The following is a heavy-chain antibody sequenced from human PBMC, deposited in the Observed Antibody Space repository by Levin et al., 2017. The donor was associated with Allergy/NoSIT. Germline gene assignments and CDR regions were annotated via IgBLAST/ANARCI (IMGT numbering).Heavy chain of an antibody. J-gene: IGHJ6*02. Sequence: SVKVSCKASGGTFSSYAISWVRQAPGQGLEWMGGIIPIFGTANYAQKFQGRVTITADKSTSTAYMELSSLRSEDTAVYYCARGRGGGTKRIYYYGMDVWRQGPTVTVSS. CDR3: ARGRGGGTKRIYYYGMDV. CDR1: GGTFSSYA. D-gene: IGHD2-15*01. CDR2: IIPIFGTA. V-gene: IGHV1-69*06.